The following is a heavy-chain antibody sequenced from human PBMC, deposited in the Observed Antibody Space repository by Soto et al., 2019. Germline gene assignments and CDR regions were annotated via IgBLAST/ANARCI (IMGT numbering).Heavy chain of an antibody. CDR2: INTNSGNT. Sequence: QVQLVQSGAEVKKPGASVKVSCKASGYTFTSYDINWVRQATGQGLEWMGRINTNSGNTGYAQKFQGRVAMTRDTSISTAYMEVSSLTSEDTAVYYCARVAGSPDYWGQGTLVTVSS. CDR1: GYTFTSYD. CDR3: ARVAGSPDY. J-gene: IGHJ4*02. D-gene: IGHD1-26*01. V-gene: IGHV1-8*01.